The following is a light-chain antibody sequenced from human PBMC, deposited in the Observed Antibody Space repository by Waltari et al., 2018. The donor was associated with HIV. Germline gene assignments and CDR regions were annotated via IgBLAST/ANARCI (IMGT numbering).Light chain of an antibody. J-gene: IGLJ2*01. CDR2: DND. V-gene: IGLV1-51*01. CDR1: SPNIARNN. Sequence: QSVLTQPPQVSAAPGQKVTISCSGSSPNIARNNVAWYQHHPETAPKLGIYDNDNRPAGIRDRFSGAKSGTSATLGITGLQTGDEADYYCESWAKRLSAVLFGGGTKLTVL. CDR3: ESWAKRLSAVL.